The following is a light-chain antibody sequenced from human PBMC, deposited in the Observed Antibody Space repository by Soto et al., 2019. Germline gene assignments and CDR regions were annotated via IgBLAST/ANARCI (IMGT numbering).Light chain of an antibody. Sequence: EVVLTQSPATLSVSPGERATLSCRTSQSVGNNLAWYQQKPGQAPRLLMYGAFIRAPGLPVRFRGSGSGTEFTLTITNLQSEDFAVYYCQQYNNWPPWTFGQGTKVDIK. J-gene: IGKJ1*01. CDR2: GAF. V-gene: IGKV3-15*01. CDR1: QSVGNN. CDR3: QQYNNWPPWT.